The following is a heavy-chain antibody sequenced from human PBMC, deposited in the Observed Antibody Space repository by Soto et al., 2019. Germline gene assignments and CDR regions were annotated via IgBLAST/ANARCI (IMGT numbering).Heavy chain of an antibody. D-gene: IGHD4-17*01. V-gene: IGHV4-61*01. CDR2: IYYSGNT. J-gene: IGHJ5*02. CDR1: GGSVSSGRYY. CDR3: ARAKGLVTVTTSWFDP. Sequence: PSETLSLTCTVSGGSVSSGRYYWGWIRQPPGKGLEWIGHIYYSGNTHYNPSLKSRVNISADTSKNQFSLKLSSVTAADTAVYYCARAKGLVTVTTSWFDPWGQGTLVTVSS.